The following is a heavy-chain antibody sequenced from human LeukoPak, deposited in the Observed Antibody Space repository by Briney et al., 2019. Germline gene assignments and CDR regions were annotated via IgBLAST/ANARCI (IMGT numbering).Heavy chain of an antibody. CDR2: ITSSGTYI. J-gene: IGHJ4*02. CDR1: GFTFNNYN. D-gene: IGHD3-10*01. Sequence: GGSLRLSCATSGFTFNNYNMNWVRQAPGRALEWVSSITSSGTYIFYADSVKGRFTISRDNSKNTLYLQMNSLRAEDTAVYYCARDHGSGSHIAVDYWGQGTLVTVSS. V-gene: IGHV3-21*01. CDR3: ARDHGSGSHIAVDY.